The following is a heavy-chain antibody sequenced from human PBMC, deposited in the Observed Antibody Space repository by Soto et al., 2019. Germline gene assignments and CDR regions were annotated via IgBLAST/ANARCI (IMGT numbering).Heavy chain of an antibody. V-gene: IGHV3-30*18. CDR2: ISYDGNNK. CDR3: VKGPPTSAGGWYYFDY. D-gene: IGHD6-19*01. Sequence: QVQLVESGGGVVQPGRSLRLSCAASGFTFSNYGMHWVRQAPGKGLEWVAVISYDGNNKYYADSVKGRFTISRDNSRNTLYLQMNSLRAEDTAVYYCVKGPPTSAGGWYYFDYWGQGTLVTVSS. CDR1: GFTFSNYG. J-gene: IGHJ4*02.